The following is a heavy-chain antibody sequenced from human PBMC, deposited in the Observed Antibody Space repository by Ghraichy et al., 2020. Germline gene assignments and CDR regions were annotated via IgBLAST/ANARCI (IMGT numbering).Heavy chain of an antibody. CDR1: GDSISSYY. CDR3: TGGGAGSKWFDS. V-gene: IGHV4-59*01. CDR2: IYYSGST. Sequence: SETLSLTCTVSGDSISSYYWSWIRQPPGKGLEWIGCIYYSGSTNYNPSLRGRVTLSLDPSKNQLALKLRSVTAADTAVYYCTGGGAGSKWFDSWGQGTLVTVSS. J-gene: IGHJ5*01.